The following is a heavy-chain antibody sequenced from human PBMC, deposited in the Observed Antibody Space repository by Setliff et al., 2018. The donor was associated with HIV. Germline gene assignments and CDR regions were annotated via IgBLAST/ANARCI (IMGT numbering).Heavy chain of an antibody. CDR1: GFTFTGTW. D-gene: IGHD6-19*01. J-gene: IGHJ6*03. V-gene: IGHV3-7*01. Sequence: PGGSLRLSCAASGFTFTGTWMAWVRQAPGKGPQWVASIKQDGTEKHYMDSVKGRFTISRDNADRSIYPQMNSLRVEDTAVYYCARVREGYESSGFYVYYYYYMDLWGKGTMVTVSS. CDR3: ARVREGYESSGFYVYYYYYMDL. CDR2: IKQDGTEK.